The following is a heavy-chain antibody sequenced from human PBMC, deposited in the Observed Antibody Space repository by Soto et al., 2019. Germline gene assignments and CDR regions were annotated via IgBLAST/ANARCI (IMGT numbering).Heavy chain of an antibody. D-gene: IGHD2-21*02. Sequence: SETLSLTCSVSGGSISSYFRSWIRQAPGKGLEWIGCIYDSGDANYNPSLKSRVTISLDTSKNQFSLKLSSVTAADTAVYYCVSSRTAIYGDALDIWAQGTMVTVSS. V-gene: IGHV4-59*03. CDR1: GGSISSYF. CDR3: VSSRTAIYGDALDI. CDR2: IYDSGDA. J-gene: IGHJ3*02.